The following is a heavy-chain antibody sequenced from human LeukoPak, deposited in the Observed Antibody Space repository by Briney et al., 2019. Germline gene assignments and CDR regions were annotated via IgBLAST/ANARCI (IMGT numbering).Heavy chain of an antibody. CDR3: ARDRRRERLHAFDM. Sequence: SETLSLTCTVSGGTFSRHYWSWIRQTPGKGLEWIAYIDDSGSTNYNPSLKSRLTISVDASQHQVSLTLSFVTAADTAVYYCARDRRRERLHAFDMWGQGTRVTVSS. CDR1: GGTFSRHY. CDR2: IDDSGST. D-gene: IGHD1-26*01. J-gene: IGHJ3*02. V-gene: IGHV4-59*11.